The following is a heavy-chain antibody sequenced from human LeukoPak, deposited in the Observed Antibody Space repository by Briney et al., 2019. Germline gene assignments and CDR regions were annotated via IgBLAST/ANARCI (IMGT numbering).Heavy chain of an antibody. CDR3: ATATLLVYAINNLGSDY. V-gene: IGHV1-2*02. Sequence: ASVKVSCMASGYTFTGYYMHWVRQAPGEGLEWMGWINPNSGGTNYAQKFQGRVTITRDTSISTAYMELSRLRSEDTAVYYYATATLLVYAINNLGSDYWGQGTLVTVSS. J-gene: IGHJ4*02. CDR1: GYTFTGYY. CDR2: INPNSGGT. D-gene: IGHD2-8*01.